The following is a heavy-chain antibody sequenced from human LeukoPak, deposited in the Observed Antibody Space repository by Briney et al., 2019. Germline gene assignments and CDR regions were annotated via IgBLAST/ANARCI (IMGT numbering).Heavy chain of an antibody. D-gene: IGHD3-22*01. J-gene: IGHJ4*02. CDR2: TSSSDSGK. V-gene: IGHV3-23*01. CDR1: GFTLSSYA. CDR3: ARFRDSSGYSFDY. Sequence: GGSLRLSCVVSGFTLSSYAMSWVRQAPGKGLEWVAATSSSDSGKYHADSVRGRFTISRDNSKNTVYLQMNSLRAEDTPVYYCARFRDSSGYSFDYWGQGTLVTVSS.